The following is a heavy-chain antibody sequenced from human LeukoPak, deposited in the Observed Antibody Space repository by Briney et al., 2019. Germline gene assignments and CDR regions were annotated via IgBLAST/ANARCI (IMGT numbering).Heavy chain of an antibody. J-gene: IGHJ4*02. D-gene: IGHD3-3*01. CDR2: IIPILGIA. Sequence: SVKVSCKASGGTFSSYAISWVRQAPGQGLEWMGRIIPILGIANYAQRFQGRVTITADKSTSTAYMELSSLRSEDTAVYYCAKDREEWYSTGPTLDYWGQGTLVTVSS. CDR3: AKDREEWYSTGPTLDY. V-gene: IGHV1-69*04. CDR1: GGTFSSYA.